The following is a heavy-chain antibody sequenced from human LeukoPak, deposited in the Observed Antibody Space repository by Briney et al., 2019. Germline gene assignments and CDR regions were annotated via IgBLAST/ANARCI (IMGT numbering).Heavy chain of an antibody. D-gene: IGHD3-22*01. V-gene: IGHV3-48*03. CDR2: ISSSGSTI. CDR1: GFTFSSYE. Sequence: GGSLRLSCEGSGFTFSSYEMNWVRQAPGKGLEWVSYISSSGSTIYYADSVKGRFTISRDNAKNSLYLQMNSLRAEDTAIYYCARFIINYYSHFDYWGQGTLVTVSS. J-gene: IGHJ4*02. CDR3: ARFIINYYSHFDY.